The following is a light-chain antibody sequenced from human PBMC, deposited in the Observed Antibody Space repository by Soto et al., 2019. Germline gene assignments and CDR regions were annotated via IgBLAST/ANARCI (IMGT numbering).Light chain of an antibody. J-gene: IGLJ2*01. V-gene: IGLV2-14*01. CDR1: SSDVGKYNY. CDR3: ISYTVISIGTVV. CDR2: EVS. Sequence: QSALTQPASVSGSPGQSITISCTGTSSDVGKYNYFSWYHQHPAKAPKLMIFEVSNRPSGVSNRFSGSKSGNTASLTISGRQGEDEAEYCGISYTVISIGTVVLGGGAKLTVL.